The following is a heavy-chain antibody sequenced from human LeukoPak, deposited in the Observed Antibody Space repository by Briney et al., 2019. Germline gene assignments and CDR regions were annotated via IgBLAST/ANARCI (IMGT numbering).Heavy chain of an antibody. Sequence: SETLSLTCTVSGGFIIGHYWSWIRQPPGKGLEWIGYIFHSGDTKYSPSLKSRVTISLDTSKNQFSLNLNSVTAADTALYYCARSGGNNFYYYGLDVWGQGTLVTVSS. CDR1: GGFIIGHY. J-gene: IGHJ6*02. CDR2: IFHSGDT. V-gene: IGHV4-59*08. CDR3: ARSGGNNFYYYGLDV. D-gene: IGHD4-23*01.